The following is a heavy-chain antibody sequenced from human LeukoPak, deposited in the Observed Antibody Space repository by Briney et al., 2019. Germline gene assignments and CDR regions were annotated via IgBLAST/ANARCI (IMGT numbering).Heavy chain of an antibody. CDR3: ARDDERGGATDY. Sequence: GGSLRLSCAASGFTFSSYWMHWVRQAPGKGLVWVSRIKGNGSSTSYVDSVKGRLTISRDNAKNTLYLQMNSLRAEDTAVYYCARDDERGGATDYWGQGTLVTVSS. V-gene: IGHV3-74*01. CDR1: GFTFSSYW. D-gene: IGHD1-26*01. CDR2: IKGNGSST. J-gene: IGHJ4*02.